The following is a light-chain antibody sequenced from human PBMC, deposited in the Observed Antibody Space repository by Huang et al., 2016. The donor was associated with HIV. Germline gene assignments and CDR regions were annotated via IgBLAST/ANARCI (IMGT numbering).Light chain of an antibody. CDR1: QNIDDY. Sequence: DIQMTQSPSTLSASVGDIVNIACRASQNIDDYLAWYQQKPGGVPKVLIYRTSTVKIGVPSRFSGSMSGTRFTLTINGLQPDDFATYYCQQYRNYSTFGQGTRL. CDR3: QQYRNYST. CDR2: RTS. J-gene: IGKJ5*01. V-gene: IGKV1-5*03.